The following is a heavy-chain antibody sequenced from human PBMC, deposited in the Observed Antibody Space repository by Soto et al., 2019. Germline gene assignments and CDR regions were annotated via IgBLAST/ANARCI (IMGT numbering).Heavy chain of an antibody. CDR2: ISWNSGSI. Sequence: PGGSLRLSCAASGFTFDDYAMHWVRQAPGKGLEWVSGISWNSGSIGYADSVKGRFTISRDNAKNSLYLQMNSLRAEDTALYYCAKDFGLVGATAFDIWGQGTMVTVSS. J-gene: IGHJ3*02. CDR1: GFTFDDYA. V-gene: IGHV3-9*01. CDR3: AKDFGLVGATAFDI. D-gene: IGHD1-26*01.